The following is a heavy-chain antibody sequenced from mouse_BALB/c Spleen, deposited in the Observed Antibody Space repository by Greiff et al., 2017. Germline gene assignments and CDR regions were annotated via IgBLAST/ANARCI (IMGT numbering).Heavy chain of an antibody. CDR3: ARPHGGYPFAY. CDR2: INPYNGAT. D-gene: IGHD2-3*01. CDR1: GYSFTGYY. Sequence: VQLQQSGPELVKPGASVKISCKASGYSFTGYYMHWVKQSHVKSLEWIGRINPYNGATSYNQNFKDKASLTVDKSSSTAYMELHSLTSEDSAVYYCARPHGGYPFAYWGQGTLVTVSA. J-gene: IGHJ3*01. V-gene: IGHV1-31*01.